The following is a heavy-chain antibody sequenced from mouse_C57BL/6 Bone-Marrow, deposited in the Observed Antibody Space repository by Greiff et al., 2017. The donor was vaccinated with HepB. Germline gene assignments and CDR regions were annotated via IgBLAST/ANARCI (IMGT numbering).Heavy chain of an antibody. CDR1: GFTFSDYY. CDR3: ARRDYYGSPYYFDY. J-gene: IGHJ2*01. CDR2: ISNGGGST. V-gene: IGHV5-12*01. Sequence: EVKLMESGGGLVQPGGSLKLSCAASGFTFSDYYMYWVRQTPEKRLEWVAYISNGGGSTYYPDTVKVRFTISRDNAKNTLYLQMSRLKSEDTAMYYCARRDYYGSPYYFDYWGQGTTLTVSS. D-gene: IGHD1-1*01.